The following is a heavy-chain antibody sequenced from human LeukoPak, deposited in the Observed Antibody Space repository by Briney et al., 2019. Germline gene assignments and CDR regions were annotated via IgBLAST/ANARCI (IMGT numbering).Heavy chain of an antibody. CDR3: AKDSRMLLWFGVDY. D-gene: IGHD3-10*01. J-gene: IGHJ4*02. CDR2: ISGSGGST. Sequence: GGSQRLSCAASGFTFSSYAMSWVRQAPGKGLEWVSAISGSGGSTYYADSVKGRFTISRDNSKNTLYLQMNSLRAEDTAVYYCAKDSRMLLWFGVDYWGQGTLVTVSS. V-gene: IGHV3-23*01. CDR1: GFTFSSYA.